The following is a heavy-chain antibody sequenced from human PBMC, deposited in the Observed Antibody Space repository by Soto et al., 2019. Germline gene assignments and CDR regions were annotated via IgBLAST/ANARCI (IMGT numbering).Heavy chain of an antibody. Sequence: QVQLVQSGAEVKKPGSSVKVSCKASGGTFSSYSINWVRQAPGQGLEWMGEIIPIFGTANNAQKVQGRVTITADESTSTAYMALSSLSSEGTAVFYCARDGGRHSGWIDYWGQGTLVTVSS. CDR1: GGTFSSYS. CDR3: ARDGGRHSGWIDY. V-gene: IGHV1-69*01. CDR2: IIPIFGTA. D-gene: IGHD1-26*01. J-gene: IGHJ4*02.